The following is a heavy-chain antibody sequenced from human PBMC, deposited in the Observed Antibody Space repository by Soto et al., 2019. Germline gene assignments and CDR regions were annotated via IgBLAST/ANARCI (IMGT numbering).Heavy chain of an antibody. V-gene: IGHV4-59*01. CDR2: IYYSGST. J-gene: IGHJ4*02. Sequence: SETLSLTCTVSGGSISSYYWSWIRQPPGKGLEWIGYIYYSGSTNYNPSLKSRVTISVDTSKNQFSLKLRSVTAADTAVYYCARDRGTARVTGFDYWGQGTLGTVSS. CDR3: ARDRGTARVTGFDY. CDR1: GGSISSYY. D-gene: IGHD5-18*01.